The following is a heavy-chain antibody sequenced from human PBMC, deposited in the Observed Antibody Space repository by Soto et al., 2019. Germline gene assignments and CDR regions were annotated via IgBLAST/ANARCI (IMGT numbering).Heavy chain of an antibody. Sequence: GGSLRLSCAASGFTFSSYDMNWVRQAPGKGLEWVSYISRSGSTVYYADSVKGRFTISRDNAKNSLYLQMNSLRAEDTAVYYCAREAPRDLNWFDPWGQGTLVTVSS. CDR2: ISRSGSTV. CDR1: GFTFSSYD. J-gene: IGHJ5*02. V-gene: IGHV3-48*01. CDR3: AREAPRDLNWFDP.